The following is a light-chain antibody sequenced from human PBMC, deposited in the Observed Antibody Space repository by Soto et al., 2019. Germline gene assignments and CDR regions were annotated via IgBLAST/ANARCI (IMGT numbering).Light chain of an antibody. CDR1: QSVTSRY. CDR3: QQYGTSPLT. Sequence: EIVLTQSPGTLSLSPGERATLSCRASQSVTSRYLVWYQQKPGQAPRLLIFDASNRATGIPDRVSGSGSGTDFTLTISRLESEDFAVYYCQQYGTSPLTFGGGTKVEIK. V-gene: IGKV3-20*01. CDR2: DAS. J-gene: IGKJ4*01.